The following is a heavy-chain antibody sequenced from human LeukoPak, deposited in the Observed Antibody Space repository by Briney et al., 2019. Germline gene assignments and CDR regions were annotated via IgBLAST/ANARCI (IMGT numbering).Heavy chain of an antibody. CDR1: GFTFSSYA. CDR3: ARELRVDSSGHDYGGDY. CDR2: ISGSGGST. D-gene: IGHD3-22*01. V-gene: IGHV3-23*01. J-gene: IGHJ4*02. Sequence: PGGSLRLSCAASGFTFSSYAMSWVRQAPGKGLEWVSAISGSGGSTYYADSVKGRFTISRDNAKNSLYLQMNSLRAEDTAVYYCARELRVDSSGHDYGGDYWGQGTLVTVSS.